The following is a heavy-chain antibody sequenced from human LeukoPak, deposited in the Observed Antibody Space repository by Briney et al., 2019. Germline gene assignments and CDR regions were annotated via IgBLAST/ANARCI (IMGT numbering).Heavy chain of an antibody. D-gene: IGHD3-22*01. CDR1: GGSISSSSYY. J-gene: IGHJ4*02. CDR2: IYYSGST. CDR3: ASARYDSSGYLNY. V-gene: IGHV4-39*07. Sequence: SETLSLTCTVSGGSISSSSYYWGWIRQPPGKGLEWIGSIYYSGSTYYNPSLKSRVTMSVDTSKNQFSLKLSSVTAADTAVYYCASARYDSSGYLNYWGQGTLVTVSS.